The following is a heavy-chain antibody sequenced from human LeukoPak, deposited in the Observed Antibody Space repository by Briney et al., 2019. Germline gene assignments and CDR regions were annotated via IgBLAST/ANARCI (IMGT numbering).Heavy chain of an antibody. CDR3: ASNIAAVNDY. J-gene: IGHJ4*02. CDR2: IYYSGST. V-gene: IGHV4-34*01. D-gene: IGHD6-13*01. Sequence: PSETLSLTCAVYGGSFSGYYWSWIRQPPGKGLEWIGSIYYSGSTYYNPSLKSRVTISVDTSKNQFSLKLSSVTAADTAVYYCASNIAAVNDYWGQGTLVTVSS. CDR1: GGSFSGYY.